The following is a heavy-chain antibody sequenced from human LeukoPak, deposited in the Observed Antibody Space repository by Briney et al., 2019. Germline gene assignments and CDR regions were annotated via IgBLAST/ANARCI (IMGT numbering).Heavy chain of an antibody. CDR3: ARGSGSGGLFDS. CDR2: IYYSGST. V-gene: IGHV4-59*01. CDR1: GDSISSYY. D-gene: IGHD6-19*01. Sequence: PSETLALTCTVSGDSISSYYWNWVRQPPGKGLEWVGYIYYSGSTNYNPSLKRRVTILVDTSKNQFSLRLSSVTAADTAVYYCARGSGSGGLFDSWGQGTLVTVSS. J-gene: IGHJ4*02.